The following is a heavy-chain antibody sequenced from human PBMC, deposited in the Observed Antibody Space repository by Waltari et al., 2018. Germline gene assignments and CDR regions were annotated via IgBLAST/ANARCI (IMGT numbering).Heavy chain of an antibody. CDR1: AYTFTAYY. CDR2: RNPNSGVT. CDR3: MRGRPIEKGLVADLGY. D-gene: IGHD5-12*01. J-gene: IGHJ4*02. V-gene: IGHV1-2*02. Sequence: QVQLVQSGAEVKKPGASVKVSCKASAYTFTAYYMHWVRQAPGQGLEWMGWRNPNSGVTSFAQNCQGRVTMTRDTSISTAYMELSSLTSDDTALYYCMRGRPIEKGLVADLGYWGQGTLVTVSS.